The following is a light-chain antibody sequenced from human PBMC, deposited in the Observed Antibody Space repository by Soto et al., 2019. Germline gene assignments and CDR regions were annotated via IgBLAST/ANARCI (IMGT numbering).Light chain of an antibody. CDR3: QQYAGSPSS. V-gene: IGKV3-20*01. J-gene: IGKJ1*01. CDR2: GAS. Sequence: EIVLTQSPGTLSLSPGERATLSCRASQTVTSNYLAWYQRKPGQAPRLLIYGASSRATDIPDRFSGSGSGTDFPRSITRLEPEDFAVYFCQQYAGSPSSFGQGTKVEIK. CDR1: QTVTSNY.